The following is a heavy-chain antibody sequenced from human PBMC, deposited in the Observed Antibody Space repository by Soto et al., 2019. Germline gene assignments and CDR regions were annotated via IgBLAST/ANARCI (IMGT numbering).Heavy chain of an antibody. J-gene: IGHJ4*02. Sequence: GGSLRLSCTDSGFTFGIYWMTWIRQAPGKGLEWVASINLDGGETYYVDSVRGRFTISRDNAKNSLYLQMDSLRTDDTAEYYCARERGFGSGNYRLDYWGQGTPVTVSS. V-gene: IGHV3-7*03. D-gene: IGHD3-10*01. CDR1: GFTFGIYW. CDR3: ARERGFGSGNYRLDY. CDR2: INLDGGET.